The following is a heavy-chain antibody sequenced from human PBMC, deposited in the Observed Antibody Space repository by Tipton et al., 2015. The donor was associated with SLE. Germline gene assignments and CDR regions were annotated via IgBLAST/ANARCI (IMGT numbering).Heavy chain of an antibody. J-gene: IGHJ2*01. CDR2: IYYSGST. Sequence: TLSLTCTVSGGSISSYYWSWIRQPPGKGLEWIGYIYYSGSTNYSPSLKSRATISVDTSKNQFSLKLSSVTAADTAVYYCARGGTAMAYWYFDLWGRGPLVTVSS. V-gene: IGHV4-59*08. D-gene: IGHD5-18*01. CDR3: ARGGTAMAYWYFDL. CDR1: GGSISSYY.